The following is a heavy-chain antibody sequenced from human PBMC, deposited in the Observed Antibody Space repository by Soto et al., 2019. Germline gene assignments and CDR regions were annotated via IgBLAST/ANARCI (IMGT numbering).Heavy chain of an antibody. CDR3: ARDPITYGSGRYGDAFDI. J-gene: IGHJ3*02. D-gene: IGHD3-10*01. Sequence: GAPVKVSCKASGYTFTSYGISWVRQAPGQGLEWMGWISAYNGNTNYAQKLQGRVTMTTDTSTSTAYMELRSLRSDDTAVYYCARDPITYGSGRYGDAFDIWGQGTMVTVSS. CDR2: ISAYNGNT. V-gene: IGHV1-18*01. CDR1: GYTFTSYG.